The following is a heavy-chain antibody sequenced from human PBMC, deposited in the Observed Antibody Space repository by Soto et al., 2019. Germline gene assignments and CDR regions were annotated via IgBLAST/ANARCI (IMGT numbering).Heavy chain of an antibody. J-gene: IGHJ5*02. CDR2: INPNGGST. Sequence: ASVKVSCKASGGTFSSYAISWVRQAPGHGLEWMGIINPNGGSTRFAQTFQGRITMTTDTSTSTVYMELRSLRSEDTAVYYCARSSGAEAWFGPWGQGTLVTVSS. V-gene: IGHV1-46*01. CDR1: GGTFSSYA. CDR3: ARSSGAEAWFGP.